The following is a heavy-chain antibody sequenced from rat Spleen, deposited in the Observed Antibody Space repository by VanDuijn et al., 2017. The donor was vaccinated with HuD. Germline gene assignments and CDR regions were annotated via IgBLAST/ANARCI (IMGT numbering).Heavy chain of an antibody. J-gene: IGHJ3*01. CDR3: ARSDGTHYYLPFAN. Sequence: VQLKESGPGLVQPSQSLSLTCSVTGHSITSGYRWNWIRKFPGNELEWMGYINSAGSTIYNPSLQSRISITRDTSRNQFFLQVNSVTTEDTATYYCARSDGTHYYLPFANWGQGTVVTVSS. CDR1: GHSITSGYR. V-gene: IGHV3-3*01. CDR2: INSAGST. D-gene: IGHD1-12*02.